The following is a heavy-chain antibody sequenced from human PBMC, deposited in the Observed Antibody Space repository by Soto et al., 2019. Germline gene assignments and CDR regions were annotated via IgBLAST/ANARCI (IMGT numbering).Heavy chain of an antibody. D-gene: IGHD6-13*01. CDR3: ARGVTAAGTDWFDT. CDR1: GGSISNYY. Sequence: PSETLSLTCTVSGGSISNYYWSWIRQPAEKRLEWIGRVSSTGSSYYNPSLKSRVTISVDTSKNQVSLNLTSVTAADTAVYYCARGVTAAGTDWFDTWGQGTLVTVSS. CDR2: VSSTGSS. V-gene: IGHV4-4*07. J-gene: IGHJ5*02.